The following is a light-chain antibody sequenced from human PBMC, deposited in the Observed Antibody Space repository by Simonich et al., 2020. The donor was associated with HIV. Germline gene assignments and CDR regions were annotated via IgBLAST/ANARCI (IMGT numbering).Light chain of an antibody. Sequence: DIVMTQSPDSLAVSLGERATINCKSSTSVLYSSNNKNYLAWYQQKPGQPPKLLIYWASTRESGVPDRFSASGAGTDFTLTISSLQAEDVAVYYCQQYYTTPYTFGQGTKLEIK. J-gene: IGKJ2*01. CDR1: TSVLYSSNNKNY. CDR3: QQYYTTPYT. V-gene: IGKV4-1*01. CDR2: WAS.